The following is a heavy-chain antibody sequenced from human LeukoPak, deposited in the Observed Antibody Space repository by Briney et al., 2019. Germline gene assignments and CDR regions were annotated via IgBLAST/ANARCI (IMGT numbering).Heavy chain of an antibody. Sequence: PGGSLRLSCAASGFTFRNYAMYWVRQAPGKGLEWVSAISSSDANTYYADSVKGRFTISRDNSKNTLYLLMNSLRAEDTAVYYCARGSLGTIAVAGTLDYWGQGILVTVSS. CDR2: ISSSDANT. CDR3: ARGSLGTIAVAGTLDY. D-gene: IGHD6-19*01. J-gene: IGHJ4*02. V-gene: IGHV3-23*01. CDR1: GFTFRNYA.